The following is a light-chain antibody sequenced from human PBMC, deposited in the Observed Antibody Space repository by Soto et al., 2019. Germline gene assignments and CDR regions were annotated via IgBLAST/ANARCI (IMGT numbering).Light chain of an antibody. V-gene: IGLV2-14*01. CDR1: SSDVGAYNY. J-gene: IGLJ2*01. CDR3: SSYASSSNVI. CDR2: DVS. Sequence: QSALTQPASASGSPGQSITISCTGTSSDVGAYNYVSWYQQHPVKAPKLMIYDVSSRPSGISNRFSGSKSGNTASLTISGVQAEDEADYYCSSYASSSNVIFGGGTKVTVL.